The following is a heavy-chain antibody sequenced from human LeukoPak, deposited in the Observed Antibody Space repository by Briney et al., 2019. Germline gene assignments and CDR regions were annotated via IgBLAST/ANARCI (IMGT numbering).Heavy chain of an antibody. Sequence: KPSETLSLTCVVSGGSISTSNWWSWVRQPPGKGLEWIGEIYYSGSTNYNPSLKSRVTISVDTSKNQFSLKLSSVTAADTAVYYCARAGGNGYNNWFDPWGQGTLVTVSS. V-gene: IGHV4-4*02. D-gene: IGHD5-24*01. J-gene: IGHJ5*02. CDR1: GGSISTSNW. CDR3: ARAGGNGYNNWFDP. CDR2: IYYSGST.